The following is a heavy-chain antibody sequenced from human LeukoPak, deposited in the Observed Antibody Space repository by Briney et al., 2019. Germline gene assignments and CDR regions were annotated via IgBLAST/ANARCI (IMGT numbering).Heavy chain of an antibody. CDR3: ARGSGSGSYFD. CDR1: GFTFSSYW. Sequence: PGGSLRLSCAASGFTFSSYWMSWVRQAPGKGLEGVANIKQDGSEKYYVDSVKGRFTISRDNAKNSLYLQMNSLRAEDTAVYYCARGSGSGSYFDWGQGTLVTVSS. D-gene: IGHD3-10*01. V-gene: IGHV3-7*01. CDR2: IKQDGSEK. J-gene: IGHJ4*02.